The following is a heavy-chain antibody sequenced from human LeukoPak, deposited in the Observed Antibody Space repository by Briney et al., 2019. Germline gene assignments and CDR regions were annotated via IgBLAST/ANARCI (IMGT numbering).Heavy chain of an antibody. Sequence: SVKVSCKASGGTFSSYAISWVRQAPGQGLEWMGRIIPIFGTANYAQKFQGRVTITTDESTGTAYMELSSLRSEDTAVYYCARVRYYYDSSGYYDRYYFDYWGQGTLVTVSS. CDR2: IIPIFGTA. V-gene: IGHV1-69*05. CDR1: GGTFSSYA. D-gene: IGHD3-22*01. J-gene: IGHJ4*02. CDR3: ARVRYYYDSSGYYDRYYFDY.